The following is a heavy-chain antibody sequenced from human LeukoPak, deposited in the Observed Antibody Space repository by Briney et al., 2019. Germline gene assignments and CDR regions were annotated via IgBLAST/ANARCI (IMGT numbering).Heavy chain of an antibody. Sequence: PGGSLRLSCAASGFTFSNAWMSWVRQAPGKGLEYVSAISSNGGSTYYANSVKGRFTISRDNSKNTLYLQMGSLRAEDMAVYYCARDGGREPSYFDYWGQGTLVTVSS. J-gene: IGHJ4*02. CDR2: ISSNGGST. CDR1: GFTFSNAW. D-gene: IGHD1-26*01. CDR3: ARDGGREPSYFDY. V-gene: IGHV3-64*01.